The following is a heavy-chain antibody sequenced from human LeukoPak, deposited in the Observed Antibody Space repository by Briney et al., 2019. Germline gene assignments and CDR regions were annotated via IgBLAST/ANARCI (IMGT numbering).Heavy chain of an antibody. CDR2: ISSSGSTI. D-gene: IGHD6-13*01. V-gene: IGHV3-11*01. CDR1: GFTFSDYY. CDR3: ARVLTAAAGLNWFDP. J-gene: IGHJ5*02. Sequence: GGSLRLSCAASGFTFSDYYMSWIRQAPGKGLEWVSYISSSGSTIYYADSVKGRFTISRDNAKNSLYLQMNSLRAEDTAVYYCARVLTAAAGLNWFDPWGQGTLVTVSS.